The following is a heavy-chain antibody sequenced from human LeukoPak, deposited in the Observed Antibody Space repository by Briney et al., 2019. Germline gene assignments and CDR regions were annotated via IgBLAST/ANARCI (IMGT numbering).Heavy chain of an antibody. CDR1: GYSISSGYY. Sequence: SETLSLTCTVSGYSISSGYYWGRIRQPPGKGLEWIGNIYHSWNTYYNPSLKSRVTISVDTSKNQFSLKLSSVTAADTAVYYCARVSYFDSSGYYYDFDYWGQGTLVTVSS. CDR3: ARVSYFDSSGYYYDFDY. J-gene: IGHJ4*02. CDR2: IYHSWNT. V-gene: IGHV4-38-2*02. D-gene: IGHD3-22*01.